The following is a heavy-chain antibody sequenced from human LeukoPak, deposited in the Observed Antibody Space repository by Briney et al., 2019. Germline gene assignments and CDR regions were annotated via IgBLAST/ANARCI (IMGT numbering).Heavy chain of an antibody. J-gene: IGHJ5*02. CDR1: GFTFSSYG. Sequence: GGSLRLSCAASGFTFSSYGMHWVRQAPGKGLEWVAVIWYDGSNKYYADSVKGRFTISRDNSKNTLYLQMNSLRAEDTAVYYCARELWFGELFQAWDWFDPWGQGTLVTVSS. CDR3: ARELWFGELFQAWDWFDP. V-gene: IGHV3-33*01. D-gene: IGHD3-10*01. CDR2: IWYDGSNK.